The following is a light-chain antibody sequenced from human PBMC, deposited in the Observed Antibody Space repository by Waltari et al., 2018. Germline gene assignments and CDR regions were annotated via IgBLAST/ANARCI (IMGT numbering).Light chain of an antibody. CDR2: VNSDGSH. CDR3: QTGGHGTWV. V-gene: IGLV4-69*01. Sequence: QLVLTQSPSASASLGASVKLTCTLDSGHSNNIVAWLQRRPEKGPRYLMKVNSDGSHTKGDDSPDRFSGSSSGPERYLTISILQSEDEADYYCQTGGHGTWVFGGGTKLTVV. CDR1: SGHSNNI. J-gene: IGLJ3*02.